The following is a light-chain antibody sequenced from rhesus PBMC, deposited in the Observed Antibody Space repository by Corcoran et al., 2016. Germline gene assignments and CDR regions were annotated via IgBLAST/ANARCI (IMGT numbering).Light chain of an antibody. CDR2: EVS. CDR1: LSDIGGYNR. V-gene: IGLV2-13*01. J-gene: IGLJ1*01. Sequence: QAAQNQSPSVSGSPGKSVTVSCTGTLSDIGGYNRVSWYQQHPGKAPKLLIYEVSKRPSGVSDRFSGSKSGNTASLTISGLQAEDEDEYYCSSYASSSTNIFGAGTRLTVL. CDR3: SSYASSSTNI.